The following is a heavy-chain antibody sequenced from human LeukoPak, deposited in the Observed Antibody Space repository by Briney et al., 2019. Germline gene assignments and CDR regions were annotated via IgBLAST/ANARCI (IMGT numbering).Heavy chain of an antibody. CDR1: GYSFTSYW. CDR3: ATSESQTRFDY. D-gene: IGHD1/OR15-1a*01. J-gene: IGHJ4*02. CDR2: IFPGDSET. Sequence: GESLKISCQVSGYSFTSYWIAWVRQMPGKGLEWMGLIFPGDSETIYSPSLQGQVTISADKSINTAYLRWSSLKASVTAMYYCATSESQTRFDYWGQGTLVTVSS. V-gene: IGHV5-51*01.